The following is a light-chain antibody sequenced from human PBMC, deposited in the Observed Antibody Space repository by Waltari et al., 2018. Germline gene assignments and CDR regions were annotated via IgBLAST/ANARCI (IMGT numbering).Light chain of an antibody. V-gene: IGKV3-20*01. CDR3: QQLWT. CDR2: GAS. Sequence: EIVLTQSPGTLSLSPGERATLSCRASLSVSSTYLAWYQQKPGQAPRLLIYGASSRATGIPDRFSGSGSGTDFTLTISRLEPEDSAVYYCQQLWTFGQGTKVEIK. J-gene: IGKJ1*01. CDR1: LSVSSTY.